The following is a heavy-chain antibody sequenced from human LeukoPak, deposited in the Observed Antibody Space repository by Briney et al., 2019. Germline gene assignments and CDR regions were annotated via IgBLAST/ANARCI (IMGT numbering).Heavy chain of an antibody. J-gene: IGHJ4*02. V-gene: IGHV4-4*07. D-gene: IGHD6-19*01. Sequence: SETLSLTCSVSRGSISSYYWSWIRQPAGKGLEWIGRAYSSGSTNYNPSLKSRVTMSIDTSKNQFSLKLSSVTAADTAVYYCARDRSSGWYVVDYWGQGTLVTVSS. CDR2: AYSSGST. CDR3: ARDRSSGWYVVDY. CDR1: RGSISSYY.